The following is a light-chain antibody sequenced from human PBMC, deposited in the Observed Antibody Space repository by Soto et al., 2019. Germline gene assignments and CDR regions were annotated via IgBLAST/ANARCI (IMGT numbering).Light chain of an antibody. Sequence: EIVMTQSPATLSVSPGERATLSCRASQSVSSNLAWYQQKPGQAPRLLIYGASTRATGIPARFSGSRSGKEFNLTISSLQSEDFAVYYCQQYNNWPPRYTFGQGTKLEIK. CDR1: QSVSSN. CDR3: QQYNNWPPRYT. J-gene: IGKJ2*01. V-gene: IGKV3-15*01. CDR2: GAS.